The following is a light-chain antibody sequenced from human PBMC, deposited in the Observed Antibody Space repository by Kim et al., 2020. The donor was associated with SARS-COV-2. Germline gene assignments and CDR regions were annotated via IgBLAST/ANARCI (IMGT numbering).Light chain of an antibody. CDR2: GRN. CDR1: SLRSYF. CDR3: DSRDISSKHAVV. Sequence: LGQTVRITCQGDSLRSYFAKWYQQKPGQAPVLVIFGRNNRPSGIPDRFSGSNSGNTSSWTITAAQAEDEADYYCDSRDISSKHAVVFGGGTKLTVL. V-gene: IGLV3-19*01. J-gene: IGLJ2*01.